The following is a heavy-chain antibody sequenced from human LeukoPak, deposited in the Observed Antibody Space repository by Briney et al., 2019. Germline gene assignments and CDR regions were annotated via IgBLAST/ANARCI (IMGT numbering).Heavy chain of an antibody. V-gene: IGHV3-23*01. Sequence: PGGSLRLSCAASGFTFNSYAMSWIRQAPGKGLEWVSAISGSGGSTFYADSVKGRFTISRDNSKNTLYLQMNSLRAEDTAVYYCARESGSHYYDSSGYLLGYFDYWGQGTLVTVSS. CDR3: ARESGSHYYDSSGYLLGYFDY. J-gene: IGHJ4*02. CDR2: ISGSGGST. CDR1: GFTFNSYA. D-gene: IGHD3-22*01.